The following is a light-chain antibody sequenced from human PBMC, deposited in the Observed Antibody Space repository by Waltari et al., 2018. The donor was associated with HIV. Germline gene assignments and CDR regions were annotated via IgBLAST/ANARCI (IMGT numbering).Light chain of an antibody. CDR3: SSYTTTFTWV. J-gene: IGLJ3*02. CDR1: SADLGDFYNH. V-gene: IGLV2-14*01. CDR2: DIS. Sequence: QSALTQPASVSASPGQSITISCSGSSADLGDFYNHVSWYQHHPGKAPNLLIYDISNRPSEISSRFSGSKSGNTASLTISAVRPEDDADYYCSSYTTTFTWVFGGGTKLTVL.